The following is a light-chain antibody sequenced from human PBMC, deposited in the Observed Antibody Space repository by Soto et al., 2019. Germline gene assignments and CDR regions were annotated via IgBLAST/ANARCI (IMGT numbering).Light chain of an antibody. J-gene: IGKJ1*01. CDR1: QSIRTT. CDR2: DAS. V-gene: IGKV3-15*01. CDR3: QQYDSRPHT. Sequence: EIAMTQSTGTLSVSPGERATLSCRASQSIRTTLAWYQLKPGQSPRLLIFDASTTATGIPARFSGTGSGTEFTLTISSLQSEDFAVYYCQQYDSRPHTFGQGTKVEIK.